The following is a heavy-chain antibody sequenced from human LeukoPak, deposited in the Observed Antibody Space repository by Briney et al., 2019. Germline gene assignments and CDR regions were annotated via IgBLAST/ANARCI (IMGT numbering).Heavy chain of an antibody. CDR1: GFTFSSYW. V-gene: IGHV3-7*01. Sequence: GGSLRLSCAGSGFTFSSYWMSWVRQAPGKGLEWVANIKQDGSEKYYVDSVKGRFTISRDNAKNSLYLQMNSPRAEDTAVYYCATGDGDSRYYFDSWGQGTQVTVSS. D-gene: IGHD4-17*01. J-gene: IGHJ4*02. CDR2: IKQDGSEK. CDR3: ATGDGDSRYYFDS.